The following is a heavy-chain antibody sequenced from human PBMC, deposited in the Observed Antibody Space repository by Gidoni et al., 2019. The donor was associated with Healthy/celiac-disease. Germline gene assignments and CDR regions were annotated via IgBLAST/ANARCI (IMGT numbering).Heavy chain of an antibody. J-gene: IGHJ6*03. CDR1: GYSFTSYW. Sequence: EVQLVQSGAEVKKPGESLKISCKGSGYSFTSYWLGWVRQLPGKGLEWMGIIYPGDSDTRYSPSFQGQVTISADKSISTAYLQWSSLKASDTAMYYCARQGYDILTGLLGGPDLNYYYYYMDVWGKGTTVTVSS. D-gene: IGHD3-9*01. CDR2: IYPGDSDT. V-gene: IGHV5-51*01. CDR3: ARQGYDILTGLLGGPDLNYYYYYMDV.